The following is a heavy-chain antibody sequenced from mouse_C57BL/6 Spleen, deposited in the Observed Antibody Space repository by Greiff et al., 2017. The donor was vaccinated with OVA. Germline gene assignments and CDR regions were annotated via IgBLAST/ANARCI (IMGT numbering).Heavy chain of an antibody. CDR3: ARAHYYYGYAMDY. CDR2: ISSGSSTI. V-gene: IGHV5-17*01. CDR1: GFTFSDYG. Sequence: EVKLMESGGGLVKPGGSLKLSCAASGFTFSDYGMHWVRQAPEKGLEWVAYISSGSSTIYYADTVKGRFTISRDNAKNTLFLQMASLRSEDTAMYYCARAHYYYGYAMDYWGQGTSVTVSS. J-gene: IGHJ4*01. D-gene: IGHD1-1*01.